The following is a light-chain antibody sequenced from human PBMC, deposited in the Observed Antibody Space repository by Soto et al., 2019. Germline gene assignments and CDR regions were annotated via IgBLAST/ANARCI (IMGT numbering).Light chain of an antibody. CDR3: SSYTSSSAQV. V-gene: IGLV2-14*01. CDR1: SSDVGGYNY. Sequence: QSALTQPASVSGSPGQSITISCTGTSSDVGGYNYVSWYQQHPGKAPKLMIYDVSNRPSGVSNRFSGSKSGNTASLTISGDPAEDKAYYYCSSYTSSSAQVYGTGTKVTVL. J-gene: IGLJ1*01. CDR2: DVS.